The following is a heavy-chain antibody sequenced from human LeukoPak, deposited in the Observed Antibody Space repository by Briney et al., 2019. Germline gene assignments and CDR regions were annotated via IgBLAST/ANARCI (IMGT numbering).Heavy chain of an antibody. Sequence: PGGSLRLSCAASGFTFSSYGMHWVRQAPGKGLEWVAFIRYDGSNKYYADSVKGRFTISRDNAKNTLYLQMNSLRAEDTAVYYCARDLGYAFDIWGQGTMVTVSS. CDR2: IRYDGSNK. V-gene: IGHV3-30*02. CDR1: GFTFSSYG. J-gene: IGHJ3*02. CDR3: ARDLGYAFDI.